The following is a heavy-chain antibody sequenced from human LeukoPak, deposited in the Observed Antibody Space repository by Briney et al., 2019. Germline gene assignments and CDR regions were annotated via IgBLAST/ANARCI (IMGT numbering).Heavy chain of an antibody. CDR2: IWYDGSNK. V-gene: IGHV3-33*01. Sequence: GRSLRLSCAASGFTFSSYGMHWVRQAPGKGLEWVAVIWYDGSNKYYADSVKGRFTISRDNSKNTLYLQMNSLRAEDTAVYYCARAFGSSGYPYNWFDPWGQGTLVTVSS. CDR1: GFTFSSYG. J-gene: IGHJ5*02. D-gene: IGHD3-22*01. CDR3: ARAFGSSGYPYNWFDP.